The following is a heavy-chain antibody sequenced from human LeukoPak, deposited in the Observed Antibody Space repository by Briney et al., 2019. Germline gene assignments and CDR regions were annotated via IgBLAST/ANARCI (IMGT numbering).Heavy chain of an antibody. D-gene: IGHD6-13*01. CDR3: ASSSSSWYHSPFDY. CDR1: GYSFTTYW. CDR2: IYPGDSDI. V-gene: IGHV5-51*01. J-gene: IGHJ4*02. Sequence: GESLKISCKGSGYSFTTYWIGWVRQMPGKGLESMGIIYPGDSDIRYSPSFQGQVTISADKSISTAYLQWSSLKASDTAMYYCASSSSSWYHSPFDYWGQGTLVTVSS.